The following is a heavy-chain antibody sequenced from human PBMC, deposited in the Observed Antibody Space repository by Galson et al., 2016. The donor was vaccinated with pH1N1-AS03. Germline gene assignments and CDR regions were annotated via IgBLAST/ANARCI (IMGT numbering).Heavy chain of an antibody. V-gene: IGHV3-74*01. CDR2: IKSGGGDT. CDR1: GFTFSNYW. Sequence: SLRLSCAASGFTFSNYWMHWVRQVPGRGLMWVSGIKSGGGDTRYADSVKGRFIISGDDAKNTLYLQLNSLRAEDTALYYCARDPDPNNIGWYYFDNWGQGILVTVSS. D-gene: IGHD6-19*01. J-gene: IGHJ4*02. CDR3: ARDPDPNNIGWYYFDN.